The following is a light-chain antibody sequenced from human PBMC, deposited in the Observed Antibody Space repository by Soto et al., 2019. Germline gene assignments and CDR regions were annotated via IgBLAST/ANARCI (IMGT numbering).Light chain of an antibody. V-gene: IGKV1D-12*01. Sequence: DIQMTQSPSSVSASVGDRVTITCRASQDIRTWLAWYQQTPGQAPKLLINAASSLRGGVPSRFSGSGIGAEFTLTISSLQPEDFATYYCQQTYGHPPTFGGGTKVEIK. CDR2: AAS. CDR3: QQTYGHPPT. J-gene: IGKJ4*01. CDR1: QDIRTW.